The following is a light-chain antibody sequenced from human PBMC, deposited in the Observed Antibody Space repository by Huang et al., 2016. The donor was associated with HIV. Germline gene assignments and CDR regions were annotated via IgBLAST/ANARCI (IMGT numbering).Light chain of an antibody. CDR1: QNISSW. CDR3: QYGET. J-gene: IGKJ1*01. V-gene: IGKV1-5*03. Sequence: DIQMTQSPSTLSAFVGDRLTTTCRASQNISSWLAWSQQKPGKAPRLLIYEISSLESGVPSRFSGSGSGTEFTLTISSLQPDDIGTYYCQYGETFGQGSKVEVK. CDR2: EIS.